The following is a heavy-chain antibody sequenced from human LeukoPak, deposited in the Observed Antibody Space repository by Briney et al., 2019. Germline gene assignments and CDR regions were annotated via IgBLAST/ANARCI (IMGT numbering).Heavy chain of an antibody. V-gene: IGHV4-61*01. J-gene: IGHJ5*02. CDR1: GGSVSRITYY. D-gene: IGHD6-13*01. CDR3: ARAISSSWRLFDWFDP. Sequence: SETLSLTCTVSGGSVSRITYYWTWIRQPPGKGLEWIGYIYYSGSTNYSPSLKSRVTISVDASKSQFSLKLSSVAAADTAVYYCARAISSSWRLFDWFDPWGQGTLVTVSS. CDR2: IYYSGST.